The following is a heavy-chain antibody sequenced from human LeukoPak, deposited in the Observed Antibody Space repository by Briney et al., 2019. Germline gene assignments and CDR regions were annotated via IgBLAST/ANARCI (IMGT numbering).Heavy chain of an antibody. D-gene: IGHD4-17*01. CDR2: ISYDGSNK. CDR3: ARQGRPAYPDYGDSYYHYGTNV. J-gene: IGHJ6*02. V-gene: IGHV3-30-3*01. CDR1: GCTFSSYA. Sequence: GRSLRLSCAASGCTFSSYARHWVRQAPGKGLEWVGVISYDGSNKYYADSEKGPLTISRQHSKNTLYLQMNSLRAEDTAVYYCARQGRPAYPDYGDSYYHYGTNVSGQGTTATASS.